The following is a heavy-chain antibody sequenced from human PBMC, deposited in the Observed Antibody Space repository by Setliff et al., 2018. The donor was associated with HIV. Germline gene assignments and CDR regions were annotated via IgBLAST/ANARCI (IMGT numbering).Heavy chain of an antibody. V-gene: IGHV1-18*01. CDR3: TRGNGPNVVVAAPFDY. CDR1: GYIFTNFG. Sequence: ASVKVSCKTSGYIFTNFGVSWVRQAPGQGLEWMGWISPYNGKTQYAQKFQGRVTMTTDTSTTTAYMELRSLTSDDTAKYYCTRGNGPNVVVAAPFDYWGQGTQVTVSS. D-gene: IGHD2-15*01. J-gene: IGHJ4*02. CDR2: ISPYNGKT.